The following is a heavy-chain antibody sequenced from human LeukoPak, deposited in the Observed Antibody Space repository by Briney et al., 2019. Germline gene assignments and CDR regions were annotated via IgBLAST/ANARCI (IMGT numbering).Heavy chain of an antibody. D-gene: IGHD2-2*01. Sequence: PGGSLRLSCAASGFTFSDYYMSWIRQAPGKGLEWVSYISSSGSTIYYADSVKGRFTISRDNAKNSLYLQMNSLRAEDTAVYYCARDHRIVVVPAATDYYYYGMDVWGQGTTVTVSS. V-gene: IGHV3-11*01. CDR3: ARDHRIVVVPAATDYYYYGMDV. J-gene: IGHJ6*02. CDR1: GFTFSDYY. CDR2: ISSSGSTI.